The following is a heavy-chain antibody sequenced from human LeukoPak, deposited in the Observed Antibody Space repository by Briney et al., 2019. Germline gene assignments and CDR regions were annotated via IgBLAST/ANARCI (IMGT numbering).Heavy chain of an antibody. J-gene: IGHJ3*02. CDR2: IYYSGST. CDR1: GDSISSGGYY. D-gene: IGHD2-2*01. CDR3: ARGSEEYASAFDI. Sequence: PSETLSLTCTVSGDSISSGGYYWSWIRQHPGKGLEWIGYIYYSGSTYYNPSLKSRVTISVDTSKNQFSLKLSSVTAADTAVYYCARGSEEYASAFDIWGQGTMVTVSS. V-gene: IGHV4-31*03.